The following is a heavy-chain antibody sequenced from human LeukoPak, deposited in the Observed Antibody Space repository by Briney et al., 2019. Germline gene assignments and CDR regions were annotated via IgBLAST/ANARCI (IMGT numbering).Heavy chain of an antibody. CDR2: TYYRSKWYN. D-gene: IGHD3-22*01. Sequence: SQTLSLTCAISGDSVSSNSAAWNWIRQSPSRVLEWLGRTYYRSKWYNDYAVSVKSRITINPYTSKNQLSLQLNSVTPEDTAVYYCARDVGDSSGFPNWFDPWGQGTLVTVSS. CDR3: ARDVGDSSGFPNWFDP. V-gene: IGHV6-1*01. CDR1: GDSVSSNSAA. J-gene: IGHJ5*02.